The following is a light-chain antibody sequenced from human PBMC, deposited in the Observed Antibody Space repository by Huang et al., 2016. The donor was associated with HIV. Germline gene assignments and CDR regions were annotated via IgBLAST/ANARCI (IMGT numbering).Light chain of an antibody. Sequence: EIVMTQSPATLSVSPGERATLSCRASQSVSSNLGWYQQKPGQAPRLLIQGASTRATGIPARFSGSGSGTEFTLTISSLQSEDFAVYYCQQYNNWPSGTFGQGTKVEIK. CDR3: QQYNNWPSGT. CDR1: QSVSSN. V-gene: IGKV3-15*01. J-gene: IGKJ1*01. CDR2: GAS.